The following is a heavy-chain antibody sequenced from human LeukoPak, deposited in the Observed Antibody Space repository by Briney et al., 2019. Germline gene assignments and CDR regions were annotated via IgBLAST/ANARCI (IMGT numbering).Heavy chain of an antibody. D-gene: IGHD5-12*01. CDR3: ARGDPIRRGVDTRVVP. V-gene: IGHV1-2*04. CDR2: INPNSGGT. J-gene: IGHJ5*02. CDR1: GYTFTGYY. Sequence: ASVKVSCKAFGYTFTGYYMHWVRQAPGQGLEWMRWINPNSGGTNYAQKFQGWVTMTRDTSISTAYMELSRLRSDDTAVYYCARGDPIRRGVDTRVVPWGQGTLVTVSS.